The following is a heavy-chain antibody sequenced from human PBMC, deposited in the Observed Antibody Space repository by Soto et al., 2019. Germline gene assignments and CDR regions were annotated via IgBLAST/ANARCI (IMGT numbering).Heavy chain of an antibody. CDR2: ISYDGSNK. CDR1: GFTFSSYA. CDR3: ASYYGDYGLDP. Sequence: LRLSCAASGFTFSSYAMHWVRQAPGKGLEWVAVISYDGSNKYYADSVKGRFTISRDNSKNTLYLQMNSLRAEDTAVYYCASYYGDYGLDPWGQGTLVTVSS. J-gene: IGHJ5*02. V-gene: IGHV3-30-3*01. D-gene: IGHD4-17*01.